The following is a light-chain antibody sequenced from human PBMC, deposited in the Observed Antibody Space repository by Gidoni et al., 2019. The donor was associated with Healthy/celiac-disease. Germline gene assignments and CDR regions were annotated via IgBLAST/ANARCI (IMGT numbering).Light chain of an antibody. CDR1: QSISSRY. CDR3: QQYGSSPGLT. CDR2: GAS. V-gene: IGKV3-20*01. Sequence: DIVLTQSPGTLSLSPGEIATLSCRASQSISSRYLAWYQQKPGQAPRLLIYGASSRATGIPDRFSGSGSGTDSTLTISRLEPEDFAVYYCQQYGSSPGLTFGGGTKVEIK. J-gene: IGKJ4*01.